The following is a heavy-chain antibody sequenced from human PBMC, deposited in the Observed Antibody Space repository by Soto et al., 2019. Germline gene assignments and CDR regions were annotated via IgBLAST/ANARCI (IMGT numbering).Heavy chain of an antibody. J-gene: IGHJ3*02. D-gene: IGHD2-15*01. Sequence: QVQLVQSGAEVKKPGSSVKVSCKASGGTFSSYAISWVRQAPGQGLEWMGGIIPIFGTANYARKFQGRVTITADESTSTAYMELSSLRSEDTAVYYCARARPALGYCSGGSCFDAFDIWGQGTMVTVSS. CDR1: GGTFSSYA. CDR3: ARARPALGYCSGGSCFDAFDI. CDR2: IIPIFGTA. V-gene: IGHV1-69*01.